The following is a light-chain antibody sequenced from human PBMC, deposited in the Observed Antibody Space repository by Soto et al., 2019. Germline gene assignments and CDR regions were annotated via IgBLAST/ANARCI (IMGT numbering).Light chain of an antibody. CDR1: SSDIGGYNY. V-gene: IGLV2-14*03. Sequence: QSALTQPASVSGSPGQSIAISCTGTSSDIGGYNYVSWYQQHPGKAPKLIIYDVTNRPSGVSNRFSGSKSGDTASLTISGLQAEDEADYYCSSYTTSNTQVFGGGTKLPVL. J-gene: IGLJ2*01. CDR2: DVT. CDR3: SSYTTSNTQV.